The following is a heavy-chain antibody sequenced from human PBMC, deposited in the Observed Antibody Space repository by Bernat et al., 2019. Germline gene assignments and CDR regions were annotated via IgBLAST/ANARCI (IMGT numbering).Heavy chain of an antibody. V-gene: IGHV3-23*04. Sequence: EMQLVESGGDLVQPGGSLRLSCAASGFTFSSYVMTWVRQTPRKGLEWVSSISGSGGATFYTDSVKGRFTISRDNSKHTLYLQMNSLRAEDTAIYFCAKYCGADSCYSGFDYWGQGTLVTVSS. J-gene: IGHJ4*02. CDR1: GFTFSSYV. CDR2: ISGSGGAT. CDR3: AKYCGADSCYSGFDY. D-gene: IGHD2-15*01.